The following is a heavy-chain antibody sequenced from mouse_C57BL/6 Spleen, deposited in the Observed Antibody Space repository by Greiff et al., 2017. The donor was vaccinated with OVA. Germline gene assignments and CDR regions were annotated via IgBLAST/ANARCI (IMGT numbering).Heavy chain of an antibody. J-gene: IGHJ4*01. Sequence: EVKVVESGGGLVKPGGSLKLSCAASGFTFSDYGMHWVRQAPEKGLEWVAYISSGSSTIYYADTVKVRFTISRDNAKNTLFLQMTSLRSEDTAMYYCARCLDYEVTTSMDYWGQGTSVTVSS. CDR3: ARCLDYEVTTSMDY. V-gene: IGHV5-17*01. CDR2: ISSGSSTI. D-gene: IGHD2-1*01. CDR1: GFTFSDYG.